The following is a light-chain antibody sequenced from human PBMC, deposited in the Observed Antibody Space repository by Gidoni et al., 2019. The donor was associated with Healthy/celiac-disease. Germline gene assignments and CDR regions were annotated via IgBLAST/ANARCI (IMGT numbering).Light chain of an antibody. CDR3: CTYAGSYTLV. CDR2: DVA. CDR1: SSYVGGYNS. J-gene: IGLJ2*01. Sequence: QSALTQPRSVSGSPGQSVTISCTGTSSYVGGYNSVSWYQQHPGNAPKLMIYDVAKRTSGVPARFSGSKSANTASLTISGLHTDDEADYYCCTYAGSYTLVFGGGTKLTVL. V-gene: IGLV2-11*01.